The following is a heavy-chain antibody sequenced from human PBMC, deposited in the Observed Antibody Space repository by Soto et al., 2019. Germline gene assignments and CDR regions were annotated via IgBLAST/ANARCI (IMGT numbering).Heavy chain of an antibody. V-gene: IGHV4-30-2*01. CDR3: AGDTNYYDSSATSWFDP. J-gene: IGHJ5*02. Sequence: TLSLTLAASVGSLSRGGYSWSRVWHRPVTGLEWIGYIYHSGSTYYNPSLKSRVTISVDRYKNHFSLKLSSVTAADTAVYYSAGDTNYYDSSATSWFDPWGQGTLDTV. CDR2: IYHSGST. CDR1: VGSLSRGGYS. D-gene: IGHD3-22*01.